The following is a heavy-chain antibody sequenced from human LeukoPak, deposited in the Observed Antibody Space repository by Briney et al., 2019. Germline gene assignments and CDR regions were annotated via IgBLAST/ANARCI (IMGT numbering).Heavy chain of an antibody. CDR1: GFTFSSYS. CDR2: ISNSSSYI. V-gene: IGHV3-21*01. CDR3: ARLLLGVTEDY. Sequence: GGSLRLSCAASGFTFSSYSMSWVRQAPGKGLEWVSSISNSSSYIYYADSLKGRFTISRDNAKNSLFLQMNSLRAEDTAVYYCARLLLGVTEDYWGQGTLVTVSS. D-gene: IGHD3-10*01. J-gene: IGHJ4*02.